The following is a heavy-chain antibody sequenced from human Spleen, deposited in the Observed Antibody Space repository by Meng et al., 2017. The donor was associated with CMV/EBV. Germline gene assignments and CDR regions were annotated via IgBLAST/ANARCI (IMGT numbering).Heavy chain of an antibody. Sequence: FTGYYKHWVRQAPGQGLGWMGWINPNSGGTNYAQKFQGRVTMTGDTSISTAYMELSRLRSDDTAIYFCAVGYCSGGSCYSGYYFDYWGQGTLVTVSS. CDR2: INPNSGGT. J-gene: IGHJ4*02. D-gene: IGHD2-15*01. V-gene: IGHV1-2*02. CDR3: AVGYCSGGSCYSGYYFDY. CDR1: FTGYY.